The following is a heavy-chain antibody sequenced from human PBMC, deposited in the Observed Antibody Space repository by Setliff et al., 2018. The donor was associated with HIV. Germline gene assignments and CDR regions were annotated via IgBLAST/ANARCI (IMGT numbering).Heavy chain of an antibody. CDR2: INPNSGGT. J-gene: IGHJ4*02. CDR1: EYTFTDYY. V-gene: IGHV1-2*06. D-gene: IGHD3-22*01. CDR3: ARDPHYFDRSGYFSWFYFDF. Sequence: ASVKVSCKASEYTFTDYYIHWVRQAPGQGLEWMGRINPNSGGTNYVQKFQGRVTISVDTSNNQFSLRLRSVTAADTAVYYCARDPHYFDRSGYFSWFYFDFWGQGKLVTVSS.